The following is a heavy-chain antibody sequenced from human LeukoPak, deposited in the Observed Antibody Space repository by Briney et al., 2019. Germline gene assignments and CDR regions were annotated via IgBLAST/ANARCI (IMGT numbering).Heavy chain of an antibody. Sequence: GGSLRLSCAASTFTFRSYSMTWVRQAPGKGLEWVANIKPDGSEKYYADSVRGRFTISRDNAKNSLSLQMNSLRDEETAVYYCGRGGRQGALDIWGQGTMVTVSS. D-gene: IGHD6-25*01. CDR2: IKPDGSEK. V-gene: IGHV3-7*01. J-gene: IGHJ3*02. CDR3: GRGGRQGALDI. CDR1: TFTFRSYS.